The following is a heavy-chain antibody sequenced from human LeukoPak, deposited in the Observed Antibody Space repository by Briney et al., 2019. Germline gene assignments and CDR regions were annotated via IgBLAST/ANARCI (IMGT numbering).Heavy chain of an antibody. CDR2: IFYSGST. CDR1: GGSLSDSY. J-gene: IGHJ4*02. Sequence: SETLSLTCTLSGGSLSDSYWSWLRQPPGEGLEWIGYIFYSGSTNYNPSLRSRVTISLDTSKNQFSLRLTSVTAADTAVYYCATGAGWYSNWGQGTLVTVSS. D-gene: IGHD6-19*01. V-gene: IGHV4-59*01. CDR3: ATGAGWYSN.